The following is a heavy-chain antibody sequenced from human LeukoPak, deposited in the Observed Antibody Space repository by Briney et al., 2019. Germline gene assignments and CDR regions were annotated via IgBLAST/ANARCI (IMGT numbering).Heavy chain of an antibody. J-gene: IGHJ4*02. CDR3: ARGLPGYEFGLRGALFDH. D-gene: IGHD3-10*01. CDR2: IGGDGGST. V-gene: IGHV3-23*01. Sequence: GGSLRLSCAASGFTLSAYAMSWVRQAPGKGLEWVSGIGGDGGSTYYADSVKGRFTIARDNSKNTVYLQMNSLRAEDTGVYYCARGLPGYEFGLRGALFDHWGQGTLVTVSS. CDR1: GFTLSAYA.